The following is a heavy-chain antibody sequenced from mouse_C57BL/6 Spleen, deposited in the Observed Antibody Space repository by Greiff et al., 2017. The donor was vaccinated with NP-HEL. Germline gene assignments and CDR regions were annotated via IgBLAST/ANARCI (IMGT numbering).Heavy chain of an antibody. J-gene: IGHJ2*01. Sequence: VQLQQSGPELVKPGASAKISCKASGYAFSSSWTNWVMQRPGKGPEWIGRIYPGDGDTNYNGKFKGKSTLTADKSSSTAYMQLSSLTSEDSAVYFCARGYYDYDEDFDNWGEGTTLTVSS. CDR3: ARGYYDYDEDFDN. CDR1: GYAFSSSW. D-gene: IGHD2-4*01. CDR2: IYPGDGDT. V-gene: IGHV1-82*01.